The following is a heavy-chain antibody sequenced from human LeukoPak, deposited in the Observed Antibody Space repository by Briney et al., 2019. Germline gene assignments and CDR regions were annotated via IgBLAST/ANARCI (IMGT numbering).Heavy chain of an antibody. CDR2: IYYSGST. CDR1: GGSISSYY. J-gene: IGHJ5*02. CDR3: ARGVNWFDP. V-gene: IGHV4-59*01. Sequence: PSETLSLTCTVSGGSISSYYRSWIRQPPGKGLEWIGYIYYSGSTNYNPSLKSRVTISVDTSKNQFSLKLSSVTAADTAVYYCARGVNWFDPWGQGTLVTVSS.